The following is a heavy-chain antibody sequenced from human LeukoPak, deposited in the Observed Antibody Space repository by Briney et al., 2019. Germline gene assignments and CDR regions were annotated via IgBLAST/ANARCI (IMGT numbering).Heavy chain of an antibody. CDR3: TTQWLLHNFGY. CDR1: GFTFSNAW. D-gene: IGHD3-22*01. V-gene: IGHV3-15*01. J-gene: IGHJ4*02. Sequence: TGGSLRLSCAASGFTFSNAWMSWVRQAPGKGPEWVGRIKSKTDGGTTDYAAPVKGRFTLSRDDSKNTLYLQMNSLKTEDTAIYYCTTQWLLHNFGYWGQGTLVTVSS. CDR2: IKSKTDGGTT.